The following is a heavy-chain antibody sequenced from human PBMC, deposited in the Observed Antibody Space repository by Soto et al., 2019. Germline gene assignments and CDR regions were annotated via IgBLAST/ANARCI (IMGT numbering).Heavy chain of an antibody. D-gene: IGHD5-18*01. CDR3: ACDPSVTAIGRADQ. V-gene: IGHV3-9*01. CDR1: GFTFDDYA. J-gene: IGHJ4*02. CDR2: INWNSAVI. Sequence: EVQLVESGGGLVQPGRSLRLSCVVSGFTFDDYAMHWVRQAPGGGLEWVSGINWNSAVIGYADSVKGRFTISRDNAKNALYLQMPSLRSEDTALYYFACDPSVTAIGRADQWGQGTLVTGSS.